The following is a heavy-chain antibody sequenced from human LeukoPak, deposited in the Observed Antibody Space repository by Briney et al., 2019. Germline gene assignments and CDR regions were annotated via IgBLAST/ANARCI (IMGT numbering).Heavy chain of an antibody. J-gene: IGHJ1*01. V-gene: IGHV4-59*01. Sequence: SETLSLTCNVSGGSISNYFWSWIRQPPGGGLEWIGYISHLGSSNYNLSLKGRVTFSVDTSKNQISLRMISVTASDTAVYYCARGLSLLGSEEGLPLGYWGQGSLVTVSS. CDR1: GGSISNYF. CDR2: ISHLGSS. D-gene: IGHD2-21*01. CDR3: ARGLSLLGSEEGLPLGY.